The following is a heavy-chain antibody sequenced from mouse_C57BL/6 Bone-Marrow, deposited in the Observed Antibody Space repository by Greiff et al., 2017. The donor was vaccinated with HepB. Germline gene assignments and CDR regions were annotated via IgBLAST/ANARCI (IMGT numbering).Heavy chain of an antibody. V-gene: IGHV8-12*01. CDR1: GFSLSTSGMG. CDR2: IYWDDDK. J-gene: IGHJ4*01. Sequence: QVTLKESGPGILQSSQTLSLTCSFSGFSLSTSGMGVSWIRQPSGKGLEWLAHIYWDDDKRYNPSLKSRLTISKDTSRNQVFLKITSVDTADTATYYCARDYSNYVGYYAMDYWGQGTSVTVSS. CDR3: ARDYSNYVGYYAMDY. D-gene: IGHD2-5*01.